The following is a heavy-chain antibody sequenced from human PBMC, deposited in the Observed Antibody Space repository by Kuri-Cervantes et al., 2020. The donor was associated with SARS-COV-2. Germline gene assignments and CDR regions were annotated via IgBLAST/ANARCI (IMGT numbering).Heavy chain of an antibody. J-gene: IGHJ6*04. D-gene: IGHD3-16*01. CDR2: INWNGGST. V-gene: IGHV3-20*04. Sequence: GESLKISCAASGFTFDDYGMSWVRQAPGKGLEWVSGINWNGGSTGYADPVKGRFTISRDNAKNSLYLQMDSLRGEDTAVYYCAKSGSSSSSYVSRLDVWGKGTTVTVSS. CDR3: AKSGSSSSSYVSRLDV. CDR1: GFTFDDYG.